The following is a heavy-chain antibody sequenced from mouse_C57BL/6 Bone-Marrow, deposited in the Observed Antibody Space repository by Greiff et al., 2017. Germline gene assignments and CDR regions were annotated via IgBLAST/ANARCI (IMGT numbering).Heavy chain of an antibody. Sequence: QVQLKESGPELVKPGASVKISCKASGYAFSSSWMNWVKQRPGKGLEWIGRIYPGDGDTNYNGKFKGKATLTADKSSSTAYMQLSSLTSEDSAVYFCAHYYGSSHGAMDYWGQGTSVTVSS. CDR3: AHYYGSSHGAMDY. CDR1: GYAFSSSW. D-gene: IGHD1-1*01. V-gene: IGHV1-82*01. J-gene: IGHJ4*01. CDR2: IYPGDGDT.